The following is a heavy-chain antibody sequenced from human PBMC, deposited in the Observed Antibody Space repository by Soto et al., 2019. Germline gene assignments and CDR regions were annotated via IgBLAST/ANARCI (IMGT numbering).Heavy chain of an antibody. CDR2: IYKSATT. D-gene: IGHD7-27*01. Sequence: SETLSLTCSVSGDSISNLDYFWAWIRQPPGQALEYIGYIYKSATTYYNPSFESRVAISVDASKSLFSLNVTSVTAADTAVYFCARGRYCLTGRCFPNWFDSWGPGALVTVSS. V-gene: IGHV4-30-4*01. CDR1: GDSISNLDYF. CDR3: ARGRYCLTGRCFPNWFDS. J-gene: IGHJ5*01.